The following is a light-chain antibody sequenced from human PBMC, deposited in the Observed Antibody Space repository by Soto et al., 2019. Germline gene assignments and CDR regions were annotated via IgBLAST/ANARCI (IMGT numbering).Light chain of an antibody. CDR2: LEGSGSY. J-gene: IGLJ3*02. V-gene: IGLV4-60*02. Sequence: QSVLTQSSSASASRGSLVKLTCTLSSGHSSYIIAWHQQQPGKAPRSLMKLEGSGSYNKGSGVPDRFSGSSSGADRYLTISNLQFEDEADYYCETWDSNTRVFGGGTKLTVL. CDR1: SGHSSYI. CDR3: ETWDSNTRV.